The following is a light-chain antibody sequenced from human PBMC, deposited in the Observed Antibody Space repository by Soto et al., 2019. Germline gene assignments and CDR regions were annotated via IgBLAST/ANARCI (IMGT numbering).Light chain of an antibody. J-gene: IGKJ4*01. V-gene: IGKV3-20*01. CDR2: GAS. Sequence: EIVLTQSPGTLSLSPGERATLSCRASQSVSSSYLAWYQQKPGQAPRLLIYGASSRATGIPDRFSGSGSGTDFTLTISRLDPEDFAVYYCQQYGSSLLTFGGGTKVEI. CDR3: QQYGSSLLT. CDR1: QSVSSSY.